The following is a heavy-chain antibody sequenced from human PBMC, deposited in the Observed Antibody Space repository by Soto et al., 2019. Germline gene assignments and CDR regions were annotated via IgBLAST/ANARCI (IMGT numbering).Heavy chain of an antibody. V-gene: IGHV1-69*12. CDR2: IIPIFGTA. CDR3: ALTTSYDDSSGYYAGAPAGYWYFDL. CDR1: GGTFSSYA. Sequence: QVQLVQSGAEVKKPGSSVKVSCKASGGTFSSYAISWVRQAPGQGLEWMGGIIPIFGTANYAQKFQGRVTITADESKRTAYMELSSLRSEDTAVYYCALTTSYDDSSGYYAGAPAGYWYFDLWGRGTLVTVSS. D-gene: IGHD3-22*01. J-gene: IGHJ2*01.